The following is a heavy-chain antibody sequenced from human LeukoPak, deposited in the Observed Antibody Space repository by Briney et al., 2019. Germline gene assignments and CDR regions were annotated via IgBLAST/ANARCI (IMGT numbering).Heavy chain of an antibody. J-gene: IGHJ4*02. CDR1: GYTLTDYY. Sequence: ASVKVSCKASGYTLTDYYIHWVRQAPGQGLEWMGRINPKRGGTNYAKKFQGRVTMTRDTSISTAYMEVISLRSDDTAVYYRAKDKVGDDSGLVDYWGQGILVTVSS. CDR2: INPKRGGT. D-gene: IGHD3-22*01. CDR3: AKDKVGDDSGLVDY. V-gene: IGHV1-2*06.